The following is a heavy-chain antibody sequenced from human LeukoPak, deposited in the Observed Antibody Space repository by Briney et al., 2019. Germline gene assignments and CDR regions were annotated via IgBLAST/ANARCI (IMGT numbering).Heavy chain of an antibody. V-gene: IGHV3-66*01. Sequence: GGSLRLSCAASGFTVSSNYMSWVRQAPGKGLEWVSVIYSGGSTYYADSVKGRFTISRDNSKNTLFLQMNSLRAEDTAVYYCARSDYGDYVFGAFFDCWGQGTLVTVSS. D-gene: IGHD4-17*01. CDR3: ARSDYGDYVFGAFFDC. J-gene: IGHJ4*02. CDR2: IYSGGST. CDR1: GFTVSSNY.